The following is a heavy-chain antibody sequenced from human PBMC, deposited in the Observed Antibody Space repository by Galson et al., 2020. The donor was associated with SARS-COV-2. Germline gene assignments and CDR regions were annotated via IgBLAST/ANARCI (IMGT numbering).Heavy chain of an antibody. CDR1: GGSISSSNW. V-gene: IGHV4-4*02. CDR3: ARVPDGYSVVGVLGIDY. Sequence: SETLSLTCAVSGGSISSSNWWSWVRQPPGKGLEWIGEIYHSGSTNYNPSLKSRVTISVDKSKNQFSLKLSSVTAADTAVYYCARVPDGYSVVGVLGIDYWGQGTLVTVSS. J-gene: IGHJ4*02. D-gene: IGHD2-15*01. CDR2: IYHSGST.